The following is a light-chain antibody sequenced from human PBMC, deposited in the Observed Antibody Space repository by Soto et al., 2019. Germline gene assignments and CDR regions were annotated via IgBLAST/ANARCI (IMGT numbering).Light chain of an antibody. CDR1: QGISSY. CDR2: AAS. V-gene: IGKV1-8*01. Sequence: AIQMTQSPSSLSAPTGDRVTITCRASQGISSYLAWYQQKPGKAPKLLIYAASTLQSGVPSRFSGSGSGTDFTLTISCLQSEDFATYYCQQYYSYPWTFGQGTKVEIK. CDR3: QQYYSYPWT. J-gene: IGKJ1*01.